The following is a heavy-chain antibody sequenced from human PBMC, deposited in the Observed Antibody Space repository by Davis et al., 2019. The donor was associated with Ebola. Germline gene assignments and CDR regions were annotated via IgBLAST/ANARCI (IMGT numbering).Heavy chain of an antibody. CDR1: GGSFSGYY. J-gene: IGHJ6*02. V-gene: IGHV4-34*01. D-gene: IGHD1-7*01. Sequence: MPSETLSLTCAVYGGSFSGYYWSWIRQPPGKGLEWIGEINHSGSTNYNPSLKSRVTISVDTSKNQFSLKLSSVTAADTAVYYCARVNWNYAHSWDHYYYYGMDVWGQGTTVTVSS. CDR3: ARVNWNYAHSWDHYYYYGMDV. CDR2: INHSGST.